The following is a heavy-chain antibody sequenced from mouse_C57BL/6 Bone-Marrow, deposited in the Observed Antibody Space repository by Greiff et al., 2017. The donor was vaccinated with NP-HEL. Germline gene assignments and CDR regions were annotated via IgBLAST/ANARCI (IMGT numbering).Heavy chain of an antibody. CDR1: GYSITSDY. V-gene: IGHV3-8*01. Sequence: EVNVVESGPGLAKPSQTLSLTCSVTGYSITSDYWNWIRKFPGNKLEYMGYISYSGSTYYNPSLKSRISITRDTSKNQYYLQLNSVTTEDTATYYCARYGSLYYYAMDYWGQGTSVTVSS. CDR2: ISYSGST. D-gene: IGHD6-1*01. CDR3: ARYGSLYYYAMDY. J-gene: IGHJ4*01.